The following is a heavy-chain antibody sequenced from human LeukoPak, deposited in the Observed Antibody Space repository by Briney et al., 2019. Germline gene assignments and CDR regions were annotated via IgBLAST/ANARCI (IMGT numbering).Heavy chain of an antibody. CDR1: GFTFSDYW. V-gene: IGHV3-74*01. D-gene: IGHD1-14*01. CDR2: INSDGTTT. Sequence: PGGSLRLSCAASGFTFSDYWMHWVRQAPGKGLVWVSRINSDGTTTSYADSVKGRFTISGDNAKNTLYLQMNSLRAEDTVVYYCARGTIYRLDAFDIWGQGTMVTVSS. CDR3: ARGTIYRLDAFDI. J-gene: IGHJ3*02.